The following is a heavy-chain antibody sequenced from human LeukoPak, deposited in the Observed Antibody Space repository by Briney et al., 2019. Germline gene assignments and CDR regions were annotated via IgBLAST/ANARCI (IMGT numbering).Heavy chain of an antibody. J-gene: IGHJ4*02. D-gene: IGHD3-10*01. CDR3: ARIRSSLTVDY. CDR2: IFYTGST. Sequence: SETLSLTCTISGGSIGSYFWSWIRQPPGKGLEWIGYIFYTGSTNYSPSLKSRVTISLDTSKNQFSLNLTSVTAAGTAVYFCARIRSSLTVDYWGQGTLVSVSS. V-gene: IGHV4-59*01. CDR1: GGSIGSYF.